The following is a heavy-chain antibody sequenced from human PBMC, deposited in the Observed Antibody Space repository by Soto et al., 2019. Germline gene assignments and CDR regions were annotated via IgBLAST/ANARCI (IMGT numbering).Heavy chain of an antibody. V-gene: IGHV3-53*01. CDR2: IYSRGST. CDR3: VRGGFLLPFDS. J-gene: IGHJ4*02. Sequence: GSLRLSCAVSGFTVSNNHMSWVRQAPGMGLEWVSVIYSRGSTFYANSVKGRFTISRDNSKNTLSLQMNSLRVDDTALYYCVRGGFLLPFDSWGQGTLVTVSS. CDR1: GFTVSNNH.